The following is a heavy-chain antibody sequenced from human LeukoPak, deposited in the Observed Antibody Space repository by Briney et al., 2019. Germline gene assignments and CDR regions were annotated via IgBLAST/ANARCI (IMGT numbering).Heavy chain of an antibody. CDR3: ARDLWDSSGYYYVDY. D-gene: IGHD3-22*01. Sequence: SQTLSLTCTVSDGSISSGDYYWSWIRQPPGKGLEWIGYIYYSGSTYYNPSLKSRVTISVDTSKNQFSLKLSSVTAADTAVYYCARDLWDSSGYYYVDYWGQGTLVTVSS. CDR2: IYYSGST. V-gene: IGHV4-30-4*01. CDR1: DGSISSGDYY. J-gene: IGHJ4*02.